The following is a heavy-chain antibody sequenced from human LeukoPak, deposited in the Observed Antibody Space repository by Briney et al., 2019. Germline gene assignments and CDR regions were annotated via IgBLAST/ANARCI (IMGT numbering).Heavy chain of an antibody. D-gene: IGHD6-13*01. Sequence: PGGSLRLSCVASGFTFSNYAMSWVRQAPGMGLEWVSTLSGSGISTYYSGSVKGRFTISRDNSQNTLYLQMDSLRAEDTAVYYCAKVLGTWYDTFDFWGQGTLVTVSS. J-gene: IGHJ4*02. CDR2: LSGSGIST. CDR3: AKVLGTWYDTFDF. V-gene: IGHV3-23*01. CDR1: GFTFSNYA.